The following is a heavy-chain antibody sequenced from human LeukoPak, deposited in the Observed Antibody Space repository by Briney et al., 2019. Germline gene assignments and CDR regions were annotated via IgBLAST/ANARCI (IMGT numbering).Heavy chain of an antibody. CDR1: GFTFSIYS. J-gene: IGHJ4*02. CDR3: ARARSITIFGVVTNFDY. V-gene: IGHV3-21*01. D-gene: IGHD3-3*01. CDR2: SSSSSSYI. Sequence: GGSLRPSCAASGFTFSIYSMNWVRHAPGKGLEWVSSSSSSSSYIYYANSVKCRFTISRDNAKNSLYLQMNSLRAEDTAVYYCARARSITIFGVVTNFDYWGQGTLVTASS.